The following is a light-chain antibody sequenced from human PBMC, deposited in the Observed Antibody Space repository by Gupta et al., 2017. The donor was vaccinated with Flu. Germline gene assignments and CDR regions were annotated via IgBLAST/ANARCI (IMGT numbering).Light chain of an antibody. CDR1: SSDVGGHKY. CDR2: EVS. V-gene: IGLV2-14*01. Sequence: QSALTQPASVSGSPGQSITISCTGTSSDVGGHKYVSWYQQHAGKAPKVMIYEVSSRPSGVSGRFSGSKSGNTASLIISGLQADDEANYYCSSYTVSNTWVFGGGTNVTVL. CDR3: SSYTVSNTWV. J-gene: IGLJ3*02.